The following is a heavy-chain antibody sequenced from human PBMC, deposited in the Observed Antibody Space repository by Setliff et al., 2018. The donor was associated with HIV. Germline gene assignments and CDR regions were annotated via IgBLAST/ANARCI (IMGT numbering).Heavy chain of an antibody. V-gene: IGHV4-31*03. CDR2: IYHSGSA. J-gene: IGHJ5*02. Sequence: PSETLSLTCTVSGGSVNSGGFYWSWVRQHPERGLEWIGFIYHSGSAYYNPSLKSRAKISVDTSKYQFSLKLTSVTVADTALYFCARDSLRHRDLEWSHNWFDPWGQGTLVTVSS. CDR1: GGSVNSGGFY. CDR3: ARDSLRHRDLEWSHNWFDP. D-gene: IGHD3-3*01.